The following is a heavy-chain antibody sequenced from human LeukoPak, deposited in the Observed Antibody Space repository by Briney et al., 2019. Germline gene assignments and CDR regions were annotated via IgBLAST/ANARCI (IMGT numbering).Heavy chain of an antibody. CDR3: AADKYSSLALWYFDL. V-gene: IGHV1-58*01. D-gene: IGHD6-6*01. Sequence: ASVKVSCKASGFTFTSSAVQWVRQARGQRLEWIGWIIVGSGNTNYAQKFQERVTITRDMSTSTAYMELSSLRSEDTAVYYCAADKYSSLALWYFDLWGRGTLVTVSS. CDR2: IIVGSGNT. J-gene: IGHJ2*01. CDR1: GFTFTSSA.